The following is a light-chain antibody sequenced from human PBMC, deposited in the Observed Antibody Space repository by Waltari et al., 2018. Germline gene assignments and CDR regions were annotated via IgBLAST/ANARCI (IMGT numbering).Light chain of an antibody. J-gene: IGLJ3*02. Sequence: QPVLTQPPSSSASPGDSASLTCTLPSDINVGDFNITWYQQNPGSPPRFLLYYNSDSDKPPGTPPWFLPDSNSASGKAQGSGVPSRFSGSKDASANAGILLISGLQSEDEADYYCMFWPSNVWVFGGGTKLTVL. V-gene: IGLV5-37*01. CDR2: SNSASGK. CDR3: MFWPSNVWV. CDR1: SDINVGDFN.